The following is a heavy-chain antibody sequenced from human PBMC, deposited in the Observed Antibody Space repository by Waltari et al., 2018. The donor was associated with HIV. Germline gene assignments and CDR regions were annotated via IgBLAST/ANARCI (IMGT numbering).Heavy chain of an antibody. D-gene: IGHD2-15*01. CDR3: AKSDIDYGMDV. Sequence: EVQLVESGGGLVQPGRSLRLSCSASGLTFDAYAMHWVRQVPGKGLEWVSGITWNSGRTGYADSVKGRFIISRDNAKNSLYLQMNSLRVEDTALYYCAKSDIDYGMDVWGQGTTVTVSS. J-gene: IGHJ6*02. CDR2: ITWNSGRT. CDR1: GLTFDAYA. V-gene: IGHV3-9*01.